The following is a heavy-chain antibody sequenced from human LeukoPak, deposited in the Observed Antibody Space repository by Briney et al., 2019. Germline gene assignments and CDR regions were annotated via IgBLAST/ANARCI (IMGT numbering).Heavy chain of an antibody. V-gene: IGHV1-69*04. CDR2: IIPILGIA. Sequence: ASVKVSCKASGGTFCSYAISCVREAPGQGLEWMGRIIPILGIANYAQKFQGRVTITADKSTSTAYMEPSSLRPEDTAVYYCARSSYNWFDPWGQGTLVTVSS. CDR3: ARSSYNWFDP. J-gene: IGHJ5*02. CDR1: GGTFCSYA.